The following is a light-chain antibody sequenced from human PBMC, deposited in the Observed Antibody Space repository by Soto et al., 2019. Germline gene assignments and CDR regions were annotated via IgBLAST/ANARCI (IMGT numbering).Light chain of an antibody. J-gene: IGKJ1*01. Sequence: DIVMSQNTPSLAVSPRQPASISFKASRSLVYSDGKTYFYWYLQKPGQPPQLLIYEVSSRFSGVPDRFSGSGSGTDFTLKISRVEAEDVGVYYCMQTVDAPWTFGQGTKV. V-gene: IGKV2D-29*01. CDR2: EVS. CDR1: RSLVYSDGKTY. CDR3: MQTVDAPWT.